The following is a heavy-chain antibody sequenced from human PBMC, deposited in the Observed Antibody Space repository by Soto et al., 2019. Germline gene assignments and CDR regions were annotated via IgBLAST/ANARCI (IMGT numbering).Heavy chain of an antibody. Sequence: PVGSLRLSCAAPGFSFRKSWMSWFRQAPVKGLEWVGLIKSKTDGGTTDYAAPVKGRFTISRDNSKNTLYLQMNSLKTEDTAVYYCRLDYFYYGMDVWGQGTTVTVSS. CDR2: IKSKTDGGTT. J-gene: IGHJ6*02. CDR3: RLDYFYYGMDV. V-gene: IGHV3-15*01. CDR1: GFSFRKSW.